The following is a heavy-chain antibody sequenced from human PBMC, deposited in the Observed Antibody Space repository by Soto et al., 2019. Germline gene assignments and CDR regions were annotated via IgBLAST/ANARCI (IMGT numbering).Heavy chain of an antibody. CDR3: ARAVYSGSYRVAIYYYYYGMDV. D-gene: IGHD1-26*01. CDR1: GGSISSGDYY. V-gene: IGHV4-30-4*01. Sequence: QVQLQESGPGLVKPSQTLSLTCTVSGGSISSGDYYWSWIRQPPGKGLEWIGYIYYSGSTYYNPSRKRRVTISVDTSKNQFSLKLSSVTAADTAVHYCARAVYSGSYRVAIYYYYYGMDVWGQGTTVTVSS. J-gene: IGHJ6*02. CDR2: IYYSGST.